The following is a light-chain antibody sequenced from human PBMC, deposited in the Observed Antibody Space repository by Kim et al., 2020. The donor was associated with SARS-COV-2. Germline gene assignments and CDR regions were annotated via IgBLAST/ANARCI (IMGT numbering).Light chain of an antibody. CDR1: QVVTSTY. CDR2: GTS. V-gene: IGKV3-20*01. Sequence: PGDRAARSCRASQVVTSTYVAWYQQKPGQAPRLLIYGTSTRAAGIPGRFSGSGSGTEYALTINRLEPEDFAIYYCQQFGSSRTWTFGQGTKVDIK. CDR3: QQFGSSRTWT. J-gene: IGKJ1*01.